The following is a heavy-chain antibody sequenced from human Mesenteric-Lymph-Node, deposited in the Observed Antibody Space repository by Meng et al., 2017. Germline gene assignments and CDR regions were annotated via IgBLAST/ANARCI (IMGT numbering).Heavy chain of an antibody. D-gene: IGHD5-18*01. J-gene: IGHJ2*01. CDR3: ARVGWRQWSFDL. Sequence: GQLQESGPGPVKPSQTLSLTCTVSGGSISSGDYYWSWIRQPPGKGLELIGHIYYSGSTSYNPSLKSRVTISVDTSNNQFSLKLSSVTAADTAVYYCARVGWRQWSFDLWGRGTLVTVSS. CDR2: IYYSGST. V-gene: IGHV4-30-4*01. CDR1: GGSISSGDYY.